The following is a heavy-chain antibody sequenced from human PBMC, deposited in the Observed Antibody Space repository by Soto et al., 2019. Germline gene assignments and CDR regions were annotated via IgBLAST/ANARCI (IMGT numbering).Heavy chain of an antibody. CDR3: ARSVMATVDYYDRMDV. J-gene: IGHJ6*02. CDR1: GYTFTGYY. Sequence: ASVKVSCKASGYTFTGYYMHWVRQAPGQGLEWMGWINPNSGGTNYAQKFQGWVTMTRDTSISTAYMELSRLRSDDTAVYYCARSVMATVDYYDRMDVSGQGTTVTVSS. CDR2: INPNSGGT. V-gene: IGHV1-2*04. D-gene: IGHD2-21*01.